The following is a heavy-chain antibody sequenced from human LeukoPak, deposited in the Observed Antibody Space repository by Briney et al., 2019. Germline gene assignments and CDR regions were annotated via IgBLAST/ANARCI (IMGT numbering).Heavy chain of an antibody. CDR3: ARSILTGYYMCY. J-gene: IGHJ4*02. Sequence: GGSLRLPCAASGFTFSSYAMHWVRQAPGKGLEWVAVISYDGSNKYYADSVKGRFTISRDNSKNTLYLQMNSLRAEDTAVYYCARSILTGYYMCYWGQGTLVTVSS. CDR1: GFTFSSYA. CDR2: ISYDGSNK. D-gene: IGHD3-9*01. V-gene: IGHV3-30-3*01.